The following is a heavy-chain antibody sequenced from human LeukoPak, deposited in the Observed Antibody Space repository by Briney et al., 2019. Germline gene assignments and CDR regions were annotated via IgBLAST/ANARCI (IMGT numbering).Heavy chain of an antibody. D-gene: IGHD2-8*01. CDR3: ARGLYCTNGVCYIVAFDI. CDR2: IIAYNGNT. CDR1: GYTSTSYG. V-gene: IGHV1-18*01. J-gene: IGHJ3*02. Sequence: ASVKDSCKASGYTSTSYGISWVRQAPGQGLEWMGWIIAYNGNTNYAQKLQGRVTMTTDTSTSTAYMELRSLRSDDTAVYYCARGLYCTNGVCYIVAFDIWGQGTMVTVSS.